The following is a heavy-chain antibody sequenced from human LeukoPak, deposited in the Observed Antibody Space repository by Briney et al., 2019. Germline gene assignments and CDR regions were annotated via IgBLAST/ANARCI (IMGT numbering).Heavy chain of an antibody. V-gene: IGHV1-8*01. J-gene: IGHJ4*02. CDR2: MNPNSGNT. D-gene: IGHD3-22*01. CDR1: GYTFTSYD. CDR3: ARVWEKNYYDSSGYYYLYYFDY. Sequence: EASVKVSCKASGYTFTSYDINWVRQATGQGLEWMGWMNPNSGNTGYAQKFQGRVTMTRNTSISTAYMELSSLRSDDTAVYYCARVWEKNYYDSSGYYYLYYFDYWGQGTLVTVSS.